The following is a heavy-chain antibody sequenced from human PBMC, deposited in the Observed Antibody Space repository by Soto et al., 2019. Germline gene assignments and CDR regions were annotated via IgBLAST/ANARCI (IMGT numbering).Heavy chain of an antibody. CDR2: ISSSSYI. J-gene: IGHJ4*02. CDR1: GFIVTDAW. D-gene: IGHD2-2*01. V-gene: IGHV3-21*01. Sequence: PGGSLRLSCAAFGFIVTDAWMHWVRQAPGKGLEWVSSISSSSYIYYADSVKGRFTISRDNAKNSLYLQMNSLRAEDTAVYYCARDSLSYGVPAAFDYWGQGTLVTVSS. CDR3: ARDSLSYGVPAAFDY.